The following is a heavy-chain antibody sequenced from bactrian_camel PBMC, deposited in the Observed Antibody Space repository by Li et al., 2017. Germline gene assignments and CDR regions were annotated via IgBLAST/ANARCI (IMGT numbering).Heavy chain of an antibody. Sequence: VQLVESGGSSVQVGESLRLSCAGVTSETCGVRWYRQAAGKQREAVGTIDLAGTITYADSVKGRFTISRDNAKNAVYLQMNSLKSEDTAMYYCAADRLRRVGDAVTPLCGSRIEDFTFWGQGTQVTVS. D-gene: IGHD4*01. J-gene: IGHJ4*01. V-gene: IGHV3S53*01. CDR2: IDLAGTI. CDR1: VTSETCG. CDR3: AADRLRRVGDAVTPLCGSRIEDFTF.